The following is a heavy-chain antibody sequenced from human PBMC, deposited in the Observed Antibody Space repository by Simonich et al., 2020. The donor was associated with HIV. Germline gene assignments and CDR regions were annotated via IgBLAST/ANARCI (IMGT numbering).Heavy chain of an antibody. CDR3: AREYFYYFDY. CDR2: LSWNSGDI. Sequence: EVQLVESGGGLVQPGRSLRVSCAASGFTFDDYAMHWVRLAQGKGGWWLSGLSWNSGDIGDADSVKGRFTVARDNAKNSLYLQMNSLKAEDTAVYYCAREYFYYFDYWGQGILVTVSS. V-gene: IGHV3-9*01. D-gene: IGHD2-8*01. CDR1: GFTFDDYA. J-gene: IGHJ4*02.